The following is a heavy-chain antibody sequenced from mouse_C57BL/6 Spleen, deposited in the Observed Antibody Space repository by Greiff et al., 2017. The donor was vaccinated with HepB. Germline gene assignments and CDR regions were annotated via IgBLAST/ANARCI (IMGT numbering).Heavy chain of an antibody. Sequence: VKLMESGAELARPGASVKLSCKASGYTFTSYGISWVKQRTGQGLEWIGEIYPRSGNTYYNEKFKGKATLTADKSSSTAYMELRSLTSEDSAVYFCARNWDPYYFDYWGQGTTLTVSS. V-gene: IGHV1-81*01. J-gene: IGHJ2*01. CDR1: GYTFTSYG. CDR2: IYPRSGNT. CDR3: ARNWDPYYFDY. D-gene: IGHD4-1*01.